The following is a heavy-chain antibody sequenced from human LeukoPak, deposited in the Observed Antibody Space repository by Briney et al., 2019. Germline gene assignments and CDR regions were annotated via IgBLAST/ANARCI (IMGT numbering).Heavy chain of an antibody. V-gene: IGHV1-2*06. CDR2: INPNTGGT. J-gene: IGHJ4*02. Sequence: GASVKVSCKASGYIFTGYYLHWVRQALGQGLEWMGRINPNTGGTDYAQKFQGRVTMTRDTSISTAYMEVSRLTSDDAAVYFCAISRDYGDYSFDSWGQGTLVTVSS. CDR1: GYIFTGYY. CDR3: AISRDYGDYSFDS. D-gene: IGHD4-17*01.